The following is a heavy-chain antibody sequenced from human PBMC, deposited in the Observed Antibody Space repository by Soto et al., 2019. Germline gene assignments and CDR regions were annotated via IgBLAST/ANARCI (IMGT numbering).Heavy chain of an antibody. J-gene: IGHJ4*02. D-gene: IGHD2-2*01. Sequence: EVQLVESGGGLVQPGGSLRLSCAASGFTFSNYWMQWVRQAPGKGLVWVSRINPDGSSIKYADSVKGRFTISRDNAKNTLYLQMNSLRDEDTAVYYCARGIVPAAFDYWGQGTPVTVSS. CDR1: GFTFSNYW. CDR3: ARGIVPAAFDY. CDR2: INPDGSSI. V-gene: IGHV3-74*03.